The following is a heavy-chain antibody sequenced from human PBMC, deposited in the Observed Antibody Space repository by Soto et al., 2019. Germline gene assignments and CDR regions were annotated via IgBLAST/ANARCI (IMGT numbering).Heavy chain of an antibody. J-gene: IGHJ5*02. CDR1: GFTFTSFA. CDR2: ISGSGGAT. V-gene: IGHV3-23*01. Sequence: GWSLRLSCAASGFTFTSFAVSWVRQAPGKGLEWVSAISGSGGATYYADSVKGRFTVSRDNSRNTVYLQMNSLEAEDTAVYYCAKLPWEVAPSWGQGTLVTVSA. CDR3: AKLPWEVAPS. D-gene: IGHD1-26*01.